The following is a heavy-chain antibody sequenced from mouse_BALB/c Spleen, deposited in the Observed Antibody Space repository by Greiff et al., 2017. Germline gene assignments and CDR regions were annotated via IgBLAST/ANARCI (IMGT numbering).Heavy chain of an antibody. D-gene: IGHD2-14*01. CDR3: TRSYRYDVAWFAY. J-gene: IGHJ3*01. CDR1: GYTFTSYW. V-gene: IGHV1-5*01. Sequence: EVQLQQSGTVLARPGASVKMSCKASGYTFTSYWMHWVKQRPGQGLEWIGAMYPGNSDTSYNQKFKGKAKLTAVTSTSTAYMELSSLTNEDSAVYYCTRSYRYDVAWFAYWGQGTLVTVSA. CDR2: MYPGNSDT.